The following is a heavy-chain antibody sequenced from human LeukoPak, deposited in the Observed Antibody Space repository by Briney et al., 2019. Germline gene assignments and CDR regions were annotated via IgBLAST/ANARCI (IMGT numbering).Heavy chain of an antibody. CDR3: ARQAYSSNLGWFDP. Sequence: PSETLSLTCSVADGSISSSTYYWGWIRQPPGKGLTWIGNIYNSGSTYYNPSLKSRVTISVDTSKNQFSLKFSSVTAADTAVYYCARQAYSSNLGWFDPWGQGTLVTVSS. J-gene: IGHJ5*02. V-gene: IGHV4-39*01. D-gene: IGHD6-13*01. CDR1: DGSISSSTYY. CDR2: IYNSGST.